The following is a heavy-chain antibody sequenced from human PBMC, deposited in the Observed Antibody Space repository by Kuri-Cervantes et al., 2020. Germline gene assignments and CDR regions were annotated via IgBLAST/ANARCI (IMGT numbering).Heavy chain of an antibody. CDR3: ARVYCSGGSCYGPFDY. CDR1: EFTFSSYE. V-gene: IGHV3-48*03. J-gene: IGHJ4*02. D-gene: IGHD2-15*01. Sequence: GGSLRLSCAASEFTFSSYEMNWVRQAPGKGLEWVSYISSSGSSIYYADSVKGRFTISRDNAKNSLSLQMNSLRAEDTAVYYCARVYCSGGSCYGPFDYWGQGTQVTVSS. CDR2: ISSSGSSI.